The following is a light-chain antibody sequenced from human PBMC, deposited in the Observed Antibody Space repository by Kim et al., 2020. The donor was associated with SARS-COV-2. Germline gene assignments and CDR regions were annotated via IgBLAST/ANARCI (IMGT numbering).Light chain of an antibody. CDR1: QSVSSSH. J-gene: IGKJ2*01. Sequence: EIVLTQSPGALSLSPGERATLSCRASQSVSSSHLAWYQQKPGQAPRLLIYGISYRATGIPDRFSGSGSGPDFTLTISRLEAEDSAVYYCQQYGSTPYTFGQGTKL. V-gene: IGKV3-20*01. CDR2: GIS. CDR3: QQYGSTPYT.